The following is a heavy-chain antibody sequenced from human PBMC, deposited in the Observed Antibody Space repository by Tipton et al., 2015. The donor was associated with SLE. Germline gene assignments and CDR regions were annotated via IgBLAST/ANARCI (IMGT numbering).Heavy chain of an antibody. J-gene: IGHJ3*01. CDR3: VKDTEFQPLGGGAFEV. D-gene: IGHD2-2*01. V-gene: IGHV3-30*04. CDR2: ISYDGTRK. Sequence: SLRLSCAASGLTFSAYEMHWVRQAPGKGLEWVAVISYDGTRKYYPDSVKGRFTISRDSSKNMVNLQMNSLRAEDTAIYYCVKDTEFQPLGGGAFEVWGQGTTVSVSS. CDR1: GLTFSAYE.